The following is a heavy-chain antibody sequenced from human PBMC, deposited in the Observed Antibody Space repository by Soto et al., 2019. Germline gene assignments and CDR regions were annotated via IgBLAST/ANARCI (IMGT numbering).Heavy chain of an antibody. CDR2: IIPVFGII. D-gene: IGHD1-26*01. CDR1: GGNPSNSA. Sequence: QVHLLLQSGAEVKKPGSSVKVACKASGGNPSNSAISWVRQAPGQGLEWMGGIIPVFGIISHAQNFQGRLTITADDSTSTAYMGLSSLRSADTAVYFCAGGGIVPAGGSAYNSMDVWGQGATVTVSS. V-gene: IGHV1-69*01. J-gene: IGHJ6*02. CDR3: AGGGIVPAGGSAYNSMDV.